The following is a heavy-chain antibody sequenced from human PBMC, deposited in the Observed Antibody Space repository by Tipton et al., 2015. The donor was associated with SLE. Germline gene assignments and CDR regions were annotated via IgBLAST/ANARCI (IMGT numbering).Heavy chain of an antibody. J-gene: IGHJ4*02. Sequence: QLVQSGGGLVQPGGSLRLSCAASGFTFSSFWMGWVRQAPGKGLEWVAVIWYDGSNEYYADSVKGRFTISRDNSKNTLYLQMNSLRAEDTGVYYCAREHDYWGQGTLVTVSS. CDR1: GFTFSSFW. CDR2: IWYDGSNE. V-gene: IGHV3-33*08. CDR3: AREHDY.